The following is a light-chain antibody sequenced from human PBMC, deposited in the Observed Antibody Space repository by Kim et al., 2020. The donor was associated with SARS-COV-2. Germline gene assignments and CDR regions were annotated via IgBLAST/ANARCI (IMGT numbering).Light chain of an antibody. Sequence: SYELTQPPSVSVYPGQTASITCSGDKLGDKYACWYQQQPGQSPVLVIYQDSTRPSGIPEPFSGSNSGNTATLTISGTQAMDEADYYCQPWDSSTVVFGG. V-gene: IGLV3-1*01. J-gene: IGLJ2*01. CDR1: KLGDKY. CDR2: QDS. CDR3: QPWDSSTVV.